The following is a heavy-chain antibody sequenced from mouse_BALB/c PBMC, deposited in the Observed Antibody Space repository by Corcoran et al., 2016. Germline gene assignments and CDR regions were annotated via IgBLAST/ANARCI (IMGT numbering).Heavy chain of an antibody. D-gene: IGHD2-4*01. Sequence: EVQLQQSGAELVRPGALVKLSCKASGFNIKDYYMHWVKQRPEQGLEWIGLIDPENGNTIYDPKFQGKASITADTSSNTAYLQLSSLTSEDTAVYYCATMITYYFDYWGQGTTLTVSS. CDR1: GFNIKDYY. J-gene: IGHJ2*01. V-gene: IGHV14-1*02. CDR2: IDPENGNT. CDR3: ATMITYYFDY.